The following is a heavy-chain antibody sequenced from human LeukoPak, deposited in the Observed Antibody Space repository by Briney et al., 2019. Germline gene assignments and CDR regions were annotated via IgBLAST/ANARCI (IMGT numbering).Heavy chain of an antibody. CDR2: ITGAGSTT. D-gene: IGHD1-7*01. CDR3: VRDRNYFEALQRSY. Sequence: PGGSLRLSCAASGFTFSTFAMSWVRQDPGRGLEWVSSITGAGSTTYYPESVKGRFTISRDNSKNTLYLQMNSLRVEDTAVYFCVRDRNYFEALQRSYWGQGTLVTDSS. J-gene: IGHJ4*02. CDR1: GFTFSTFA. V-gene: IGHV3-23*01.